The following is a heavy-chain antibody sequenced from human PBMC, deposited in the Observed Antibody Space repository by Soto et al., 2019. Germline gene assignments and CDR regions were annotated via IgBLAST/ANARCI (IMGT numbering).Heavy chain of an antibody. CDR2: IKSKTDGGTT. V-gene: IGHV3-15*01. Sequence: GGSLRLSCAASGFTFSNAWMSWVRQAPGKGLEWVGRIKSKTDGGTTDYAAPVKGRFTISRDDSKNTLYLQMNSLKTEDTAVYYCTTDSVTVTTGADAFDIWGQGTMVTVSS. CDR3: TTDSVTVTTGADAFDI. J-gene: IGHJ3*02. CDR1: GFTFSNAW. D-gene: IGHD4-17*01.